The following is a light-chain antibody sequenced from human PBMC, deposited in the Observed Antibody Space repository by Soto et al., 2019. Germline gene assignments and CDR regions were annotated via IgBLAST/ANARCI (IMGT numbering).Light chain of an antibody. CDR2: GNI. CDR3: QSYDSTLSARYV. J-gene: IGLJ1*01. CDR1: SSNIGAGYD. V-gene: IGLV1-40*01. Sequence: QSVLPQPPSVSGAPGQKFTISCTGSSSNIGAGYDVHWYQQRPGTAPKLLIFGNINRPSGVPDRFSGSKPGTSASLAITGLQAEDEGDYYCQSYDSTLSARYVFGTGTKVTVL.